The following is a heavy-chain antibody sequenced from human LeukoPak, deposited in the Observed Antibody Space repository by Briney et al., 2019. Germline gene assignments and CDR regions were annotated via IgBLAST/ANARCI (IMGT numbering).Heavy chain of an antibody. CDR2: IRQDGSEE. CDR1: GFTFSSYW. CDR3: ANSHYYYYYMDV. J-gene: IGHJ6*03. D-gene: IGHD2-15*01. V-gene: IGHV3-7*01. Sequence: GGSLRLSCAASGFTFSSYWMTWVRQAPGKGLEWVANIRQDGSEEYYVDSVKGRFTISRDNAKNSLYLQMNSLRAEDTAVYYCANSHYYYYYMDVWGKGTTVTISS.